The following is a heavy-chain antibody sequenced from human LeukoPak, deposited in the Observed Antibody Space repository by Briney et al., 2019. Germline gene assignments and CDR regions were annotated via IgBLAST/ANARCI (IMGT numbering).Heavy chain of an antibody. CDR2: ISRSSRTI. CDR3: ARDQTGITGDYYYYMDV. Sequence: PGGSLRLSCAASGFTFSTYSMTWVRQAPGKGLEWVSYISRSSRTIYYADSVKGRFTISRDNAENSLYLQMNSLRAEDTAVYYCARDQTGITGDYYYYMDVWGKGTTVTVSS. CDR1: GFTFSTYS. D-gene: IGHD1-7*01. J-gene: IGHJ6*03. V-gene: IGHV3-48*01.